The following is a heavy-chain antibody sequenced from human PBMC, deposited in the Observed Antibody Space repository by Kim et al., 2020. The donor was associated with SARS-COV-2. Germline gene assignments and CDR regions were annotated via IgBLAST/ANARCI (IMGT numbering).Heavy chain of an antibody. J-gene: IGHJ6*02. CDR3: ATDPTYSTSSESGMDV. D-gene: IGHD6-6*01. Sequence: GGSLRLSCAASGFTFSSYGMHWVRQAPGKGLEWVAIIWYDGSNKYYADSVKGRFTISRDNPQNTVYLQMNSLRAEDTAVYYCATDPTYSTSSESGMDVWGQGTTVTVSS. V-gene: IGHV3-33*01. CDR1: GFTFSSYG. CDR2: IWYDGSNK.